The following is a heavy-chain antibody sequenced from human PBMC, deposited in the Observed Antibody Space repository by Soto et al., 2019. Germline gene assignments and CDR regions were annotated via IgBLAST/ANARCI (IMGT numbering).Heavy chain of an antibody. CDR2: IFRSGTT. V-gene: IGHV4-4*02. Sequence: QVQLQESGPGLVKPSGTLSLTCAVSGGSVSGDSWWSWVRQSPGKGLEWIGEIFRSGTTFYNPSLKSRITRSIDKSTNQFSLKLTSVTAADTAVYYCASGGDYTWHSWGQGTLVTVSS. CDR3: ASGGDYTWHS. J-gene: IGHJ4*02. D-gene: IGHD4-17*01. CDR1: GGSVSGDSW.